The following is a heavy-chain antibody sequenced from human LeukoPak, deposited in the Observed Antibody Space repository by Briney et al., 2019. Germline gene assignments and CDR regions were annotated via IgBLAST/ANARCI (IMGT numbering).Heavy chain of an antibody. CDR3: ARRAGAYSHPYDY. Sequence: GGSPRLSCAASGFTFSSYDMHWVRQATGKGLEWVSAIDTAGDTYYPGSVKGRFTISRENAKNSLYLQMNSLRAEDTAVYYCARRAGAYSHPYDYWGQGTLVTVSS. D-gene: IGHD4/OR15-4a*01. J-gene: IGHJ4*02. CDR2: IDTAGDT. V-gene: IGHV3-13*01. CDR1: GFTFSSYD.